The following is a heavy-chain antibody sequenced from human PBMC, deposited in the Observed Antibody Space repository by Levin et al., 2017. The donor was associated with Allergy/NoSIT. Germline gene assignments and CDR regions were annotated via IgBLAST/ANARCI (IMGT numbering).Heavy chain of an antibody. CDR3: AKGAGVGATPFDY. J-gene: IGHJ4*02. CDR1: GFTFSSYA. D-gene: IGHD1-26*01. CDR2: ISGSGGST. V-gene: IGHV3-23*01. Sequence: GESLKISCAASGFTFSSYAMSWVRQAPGKGLEWVSAISGSGGSTYYADSVKGRFTISRDNSKNTLYLQMNSLRAEDTAVYYCAKGAGVGATPFDYWGQGTLVTVSS.